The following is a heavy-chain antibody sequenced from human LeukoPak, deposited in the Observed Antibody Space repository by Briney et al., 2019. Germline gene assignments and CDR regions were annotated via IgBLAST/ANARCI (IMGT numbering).Heavy chain of an antibody. CDR2: IYYSGST. CDR3: ARRQVGGYLFVY. D-gene: IGHD3-10*01. CDR1: GGSISSYY. Sequence: SETLSLTCTVSGGSISSYYWSWIRQPPGKGLEWIGYIYYSGSTNYNPSLKSRVTISVDTSKNQFSLKLSSVTAADTAVYYCARRQVGGYLFVYWGQGTLVTVSS. V-gene: IGHV4-59*01. J-gene: IGHJ4*02.